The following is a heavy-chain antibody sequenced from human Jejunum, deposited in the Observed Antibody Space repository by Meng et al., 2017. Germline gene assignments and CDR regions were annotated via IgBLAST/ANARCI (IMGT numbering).Heavy chain of an antibody. CDR3: ARDWVTVAG. J-gene: IGHJ4*02. D-gene: IGHD6-19*01. V-gene: IGHV3-53*01. CDR2: ICSGGNT. Sequence: VGLVGGRGGLRQPGVSLRLSCSASGFSVIPNFMRWVRQAPGKGVEWVSVICSGGNTYYADSVKGRFTISRDGSKNTLYLQMNSLRAEDTAVYYCARDWVTVAGWGQGTLVTVSS. CDR1: GFSVIPNF.